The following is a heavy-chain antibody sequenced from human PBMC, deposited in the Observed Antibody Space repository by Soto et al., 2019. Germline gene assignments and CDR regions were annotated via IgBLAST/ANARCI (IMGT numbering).Heavy chain of an antibody. J-gene: IGHJ4*02. CDR2: ISDSGST. Sequence: PSETLSLTCSVSGGSTSSYYWSWIRQPPGKGLEWIGYISDSGSTNYNPSLKSRVTISVDTSNNQFSLKLSSVTAADTAVYYCARGGPSVFYFGYWGKEPLVTFPS. CDR3: ARGGPSVFYFGY. D-gene: IGHD1-26*01. V-gene: IGHV4-59*08. CDR1: GGSTSSYY.